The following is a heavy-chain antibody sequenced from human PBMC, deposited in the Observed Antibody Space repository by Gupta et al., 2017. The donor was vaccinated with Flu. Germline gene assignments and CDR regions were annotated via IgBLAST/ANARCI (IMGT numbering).Heavy chain of an antibody. CDR2: VGYSGNT. CDR1: GGSISDTSYY. CDR3: ARRITYGKTFDY. V-gene: IGHV4-39*01. Sequence: QLQLQESGPGLVKPSETLSLLCTVSGGSISDTSYYWGWIRQPPGKGLEWIGNVGYSGNTVYNPSLKSRVTISVDTSKNQFSLKLSSVTAADTAVYYCARRITYGKTFDYWGQGSLVTVSS. J-gene: IGHJ4*02. D-gene: IGHD2/OR15-2a*01.